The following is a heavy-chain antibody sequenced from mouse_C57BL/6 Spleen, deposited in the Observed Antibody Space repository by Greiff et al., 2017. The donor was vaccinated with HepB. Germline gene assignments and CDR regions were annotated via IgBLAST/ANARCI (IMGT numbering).Heavy chain of an antibody. CDR1: GFSLTSYG. V-gene: IGHV2-2*01. J-gene: IGHJ4*01. D-gene: IGHD1-1*01. CDR2: IWRGGST. CDR3: ARKGHYYGSNAMDY. Sequence: QVQLQHSGPGLVQPSQSLSITCTVSGFSLTSYGVHWVRQSPGKGLEWLGVIWRGGSTDYNAAFISRLSIRKDNSKSHVFFKMNRMQADDTAIYYCARKGHYYGSNAMDYWGQGTSVTVSS.